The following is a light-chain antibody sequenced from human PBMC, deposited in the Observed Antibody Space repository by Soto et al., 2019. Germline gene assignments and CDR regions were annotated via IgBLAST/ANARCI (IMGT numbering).Light chain of an antibody. CDR3: SSYAGSSNYV. CDR1: SSDVGGNNF. J-gene: IGLJ1*01. Sequence: QSALTQPPSASGSPGQSVTISCTGTSSDVGGNNFVSWYQQHPGKAPKLMIYEVNKRPSGVPDRFSGSKSGNTASLTVSGLQAEDEADYYCSSYAGSSNYVFGAGTQLTVL. V-gene: IGLV2-8*01. CDR2: EVN.